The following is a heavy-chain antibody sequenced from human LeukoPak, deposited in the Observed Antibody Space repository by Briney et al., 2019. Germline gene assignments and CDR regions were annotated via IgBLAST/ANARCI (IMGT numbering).Heavy chain of an antibody. D-gene: IGHD3-16*01. J-gene: IGHJ5*02. CDR2: INHSGST. Sequence: SETLSLTCAVYGGSFSGYYWSWIRQPPGKGLEWIGEINHSGSTNYNPSLKSRVTISVDTSKNQFSLKLSSVTAADTAVYYCARARRGKTAPLGFDPWGQGTLVTVSS. CDR1: GGSFSGYY. CDR3: ARARRGKTAPLGFDP. V-gene: IGHV4-34*01.